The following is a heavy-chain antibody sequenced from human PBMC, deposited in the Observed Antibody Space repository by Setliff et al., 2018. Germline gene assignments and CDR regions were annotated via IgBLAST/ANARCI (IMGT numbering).Heavy chain of an antibody. CDR2: IIPIYGST. Sequence: GASVKVSCKASGGSFSNYAIIWVRQAPGQGPEWMGGIIPIYGSTNNAEKFQGRVTITADKSTSTAYMELSSLRSEDTAVYYCARGYCSGGSCYSGYYYYMDVWGKGTTVTVSS. CDR3: ARGYCSGGSCYSGYYYYMDV. J-gene: IGHJ6*03. CDR1: GGSFSNYA. D-gene: IGHD2-15*01. V-gene: IGHV1-69*06.